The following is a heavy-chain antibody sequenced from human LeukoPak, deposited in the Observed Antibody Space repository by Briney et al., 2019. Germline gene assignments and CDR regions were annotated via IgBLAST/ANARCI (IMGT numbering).Heavy chain of an antibody. CDR1: GGSISSYY. J-gene: IGHJ4*02. D-gene: IGHD2-15*01. V-gene: IGHV4-59*08. Sequence: SETLSLTCTVSGGSISSYYWSWIRQAPGRGLEGIGYIYYSWSTNSNPSLKSRVTISIDTSKNQFSLKLSSVTAADTAVYYCARHLGYCTGGSCFGREYYFDYWGQGTLVTVSS. CDR3: ARHLGYCTGGSCFGREYYFDY. CDR2: IYYSWST.